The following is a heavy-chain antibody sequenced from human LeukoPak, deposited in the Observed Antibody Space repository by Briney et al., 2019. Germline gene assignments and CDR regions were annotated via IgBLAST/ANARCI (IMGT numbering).Heavy chain of an antibody. CDR2: IFHSGRT. CDR1: GYSITSGYY. V-gene: IGHV4-38-2*02. CDR3: ARGFVGAPSGY. J-gene: IGHJ4*02. Sequence: SETLSLTCTVSGYSITSGYYWGWIRQPPGKGLEWIGSIFHSGRTYYNPSLKSRVTISVDTSKNQFSLKLSSVTAADTAVYYCARGFVGAPSGYWGQGTLVTVSS. D-gene: IGHD3-16*01.